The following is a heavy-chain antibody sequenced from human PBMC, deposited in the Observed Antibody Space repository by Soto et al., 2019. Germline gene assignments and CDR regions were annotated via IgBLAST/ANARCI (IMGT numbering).Heavy chain of an antibody. V-gene: IGHV1-3*01. CDR1: GYTFTSYA. D-gene: IGHD2-2*01. Sequence: GASVKVSCKASGYTFTSYAMHWVRQAPGQRLEWMGWINAGNGNTKYSQKFQGRVTITRDTSASTAYMELSSLRSEDTAVYYCASPGVNCSSTSCHSNFDYWGQGTLVTVSS. J-gene: IGHJ4*02. CDR2: INAGNGNT. CDR3: ASPGVNCSSTSCHSNFDY.